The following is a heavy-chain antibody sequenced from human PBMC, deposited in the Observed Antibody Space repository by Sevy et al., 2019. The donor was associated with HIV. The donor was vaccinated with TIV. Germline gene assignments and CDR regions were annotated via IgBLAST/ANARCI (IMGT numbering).Heavy chain of an antibody. J-gene: IGHJ3*02. CDR3: VKDGGVRGVMRSAAFDI. CDR2: ISSNGGST. D-gene: IGHD3-10*01. Sequence: GGSLRLSCSASGFTFSSYAMHWVRQAPGKGLQYVSAISSNGGSTYYADSVKGRFTISRDNSKNTLYLQMSSLRAEDTAVYYCVKDGGVRGVMRSAAFDIWGQRTMVTVS. V-gene: IGHV3-64D*06. CDR1: GFTFSSYA.